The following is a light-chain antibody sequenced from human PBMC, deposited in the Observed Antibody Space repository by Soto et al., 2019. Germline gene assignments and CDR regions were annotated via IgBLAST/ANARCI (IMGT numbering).Light chain of an antibody. V-gene: IGLV2-14*01. Sequence: QSVLTQPASVSGSPGQSITISCTGTSSDIGDYNYVSWYQQHPGKAPKLMIFEVSKRPSGVSDRFSGSKSGNTASLTISGLQPEDDADYYCSSYSTSGTLYVFGTGTKV. J-gene: IGLJ1*01. CDR3: SSYSTSGTLYV. CDR2: EVS. CDR1: SSDIGDYNY.